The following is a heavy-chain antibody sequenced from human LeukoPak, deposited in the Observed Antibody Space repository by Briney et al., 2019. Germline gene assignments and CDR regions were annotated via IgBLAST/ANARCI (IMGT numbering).Heavy chain of an antibody. CDR2: IYSSGIT. V-gene: IGHV4-4*07. D-gene: IGHD5-12*01. J-gene: IGHJ6*03. CDR3: ARALGARAYYYMDV. Sequence: SETLSLTCTVSGGSVSTYYWNWIRQSAGKGPEWIGRIYSSGITDYSPSLKSRATMSVDTSNNQFSLRLTSVTAADTAVYYCARALGARAYYYMDVWGKGTTVTVSS. CDR1: GGSVSTYY.